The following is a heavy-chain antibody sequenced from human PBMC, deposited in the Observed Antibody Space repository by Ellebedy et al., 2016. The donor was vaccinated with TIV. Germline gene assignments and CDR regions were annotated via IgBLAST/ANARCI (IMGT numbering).Heavy chain of an antibody. V-gene: IGHV1-18*01. Sequence: AASVKVSCKASGYTFTNNAITWARQFPGQGLEWMGWISTENRNTNYAQKFQGRVTLTTETSTNTAYMELTNLRSDGTAVYYCARDQSTAVFNHWGQGTLITVSS. CDR1: GYTFTNNA. CDR2: ISTENRNT. CDR3: ARDQSTAVFNH. D-gene: IGHD1-1*01. J-gene: IGHJ4*02.